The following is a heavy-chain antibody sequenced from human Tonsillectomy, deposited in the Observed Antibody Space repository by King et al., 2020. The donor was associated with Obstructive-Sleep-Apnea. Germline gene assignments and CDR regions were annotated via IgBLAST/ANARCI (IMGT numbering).Heavy chain of an antibody. CDR1: GFTFSSYS. CDR3: ARDYYGSGSSYYYGMDV. J-gene: IGHJ6*02. V-gene: IGHV3-48*04. Sequence: VQLVESGGGLVQPGGSLRLSCAASGFTFSSYSMNWVRQAPGKGLEWVSYISSSSSTIYYADSVKGRFTISRDNAKNSLYLQMNSLRAEDTAVYYCARDYYGSGSSYYYGMDVWGQGTTVTVSS. CDR2: ISSSSSTI. D-gene: IGHD3-10*01.